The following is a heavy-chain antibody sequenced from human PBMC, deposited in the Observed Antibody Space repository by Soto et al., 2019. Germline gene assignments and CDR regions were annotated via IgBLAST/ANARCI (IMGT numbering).Heavy chain of an antibody. CDR1: VGSISSGGYY. V-gene: IGHV4-31*03. J-gene: IGHJ3*02. CDR3: ARVLSSRWSVAFDI. Sequence: PSETLSLTCTVSVGSISSGGYYWSWIRQHPGKGLEWIGYIYYSGSTYYNPSLKSRVTISVDTSKNQFSLKLSSVTAADTVVYYCARVLSSRWSVAFDIWGQGTMVTVSS. CDR2: IYYSGST. D-gene: IGHD6-13*01.